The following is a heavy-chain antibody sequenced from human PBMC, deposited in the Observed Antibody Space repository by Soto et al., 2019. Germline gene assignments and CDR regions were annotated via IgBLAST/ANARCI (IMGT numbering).Heavy chain of an antibody. CDR1: GFTFSSYG. CDR2: IWYDGSNK. CDR3: AREGAVAGWNYFDY. J-gene: IGHJ4*02. V-gene: IGHV3-33*01. D-gene: IGHD6-19*01. Sequence: QVQLVESGGGVVQPGRSLRLSCAASGFTFSSYGMHWVRQAPGKGLEWVAVIWYDGSNKYYADSVKGRFTISRENSQNTLYLQMNSLRAEDTAVYYCAREGAVAGWNYFDYWGQGTLVTVSS.